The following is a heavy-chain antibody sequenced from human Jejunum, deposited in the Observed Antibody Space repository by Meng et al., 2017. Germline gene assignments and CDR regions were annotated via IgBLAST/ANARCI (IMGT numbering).Heavy chain of an antibody. Sequence: VQVRASGPGLVKPSGTLSLTCPVSGVSTTAPLYRAWTRQAPGKGLEWIGEVWPSGATYYNPSLSSRITISIDPSNNQFSLEVAFLTAADTAVYYCARAIRERYFDSWGQGTLVTASS. V-gene: IGHV4-38-2*02. CDR2: VWPSGAT. D-gene: IGHD1-14*01. CDR3: ARAIRERYFDS. CDR1: GVSTTAPLY. J-gene: IGHJ4*02.